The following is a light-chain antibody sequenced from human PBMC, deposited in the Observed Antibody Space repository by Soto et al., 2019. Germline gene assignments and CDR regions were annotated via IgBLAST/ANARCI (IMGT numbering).Light chain of an antibody. V-gene: IGLV2-14*03. CDR2: DVT. J-gene: IGLJ1*01. CDR1: SSDVDGYNY. Sequence: QSALTQPASVSGSPGQSITISCTGASSDVDGYNYVSWFQQYPGKAPKLMIYDVTKRPSGVSGRFYASMSGSTTSLTISELQAKDEADYYCCSYSIMTYVFGSETKMTV. CDR3: CSYSIMTYV.